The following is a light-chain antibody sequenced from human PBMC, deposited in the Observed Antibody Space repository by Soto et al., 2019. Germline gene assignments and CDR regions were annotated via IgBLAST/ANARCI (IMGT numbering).Light chain of an antibody. CDR3: QRYDGY. CDR2: DAS. CDR1: QNINNW. Sequence: DTQMTQSPSTLSASVGDTVTITCRARQNINNWLAWYQQKPEKVPKLLIYDASTLEDGVPSRFSGSRSGTEFTLTINILQPDDFATYYCQRYDGYFGQGTKLEIK. J-gene: IGKJ2*01. V-gene: IGKV1-5*01.